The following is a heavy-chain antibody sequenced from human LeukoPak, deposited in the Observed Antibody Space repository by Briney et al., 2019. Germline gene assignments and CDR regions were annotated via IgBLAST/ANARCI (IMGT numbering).Heavy chain of an antibody. CDR1: GFTFSSYS. CDR2: ISSSSSYI. Sequence: GGSLRLSCAASGFTFSSYSMNWVRQAPGKGLEWVSSISSSSSYIYYADSVKGRFTISRDNGKNSLYLQMNSLRAEDTAVYYCARDSDWDDAFDIWGQGTMVTVSS. J-gene: IGHJ3*02. D-gene: IGHD3-9*01. CDR3: ARDSDWDDAFDI. V-gene: IGHV3-21*01.